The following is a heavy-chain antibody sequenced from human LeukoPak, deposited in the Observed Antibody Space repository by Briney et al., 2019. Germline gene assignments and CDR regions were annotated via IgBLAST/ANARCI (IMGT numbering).Heavy chain of an antibody. CDR3: ASYSYYYDSSGYFDY. CDR2: IYYSGST. Sequence: SETLSLTCTVSGGSISSGDYYWSWIRQPPGKGLEWIGYIYYSGSTNYNPSLKSRVTISVDTSKNQFSLKLSSVTAADTAVYYCASYSYYYDSSGYFDYWGQGTLVTVSS. J-gene: IGHJ4*02. V-gene: IGHV4-61*08. D-gene: IGHD3-22*01. CDR1: GGSISSGDYY.